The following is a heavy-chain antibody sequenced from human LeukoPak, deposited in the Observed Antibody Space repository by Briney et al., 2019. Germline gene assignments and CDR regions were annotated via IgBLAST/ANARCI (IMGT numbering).Heavy chain of an antibody. CDR2: IIPIFGTA. CDR1: GGTFSSYA. CDR3: AREVTVTTLWHYYYYMDV. Sequence: SLKVSCKASGGTFSSYAISWVRQAPGQGLEWMGRIIPIFGTANYAQKFQGRVTITTDESTSTAYMELSSLRSEDTAVYYCAREVTVTTLWHYYYYMDVWGKGTTVTVSS. V-gene: IGHV1-69*05. D-gene: IGHD4-17*01. J-gene: IGHJ6*03.